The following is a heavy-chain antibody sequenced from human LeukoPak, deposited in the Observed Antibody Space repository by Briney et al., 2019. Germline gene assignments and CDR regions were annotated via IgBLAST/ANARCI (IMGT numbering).Heavy chain of an antibody. J-gene: IGHJ5*02. V-gene: IGHV3-7*03. D-gene: IGHD6-6*01. CDR3: ARDGPYSSSATHPP. CDR1: GFTFSNFW. Sequence: PGGSLRLSCTASGFTFSNFWMGWVRQAPGKGLEWVANIKQDETEKFYLGSVKGRFTISRDNAKNSLYLQMDSLRAEDTAVYYCARDGPYSSSATHPPWGQGTLVTVSS. CDR2: IKQDETEK.